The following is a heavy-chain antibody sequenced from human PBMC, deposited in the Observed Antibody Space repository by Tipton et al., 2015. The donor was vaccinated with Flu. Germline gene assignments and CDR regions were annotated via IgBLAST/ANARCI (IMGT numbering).Heavy chain of an antibody. CDR1: GFTFSSYG. Sequence: SGFTFSSYGMHWVRQAPGKGLEWVAVIWYDGSNKYYADSVKGRFTISRDNSKNTLYLQMNSLRAEDTAVYYCAREGLGSSGGMDVWGQGTTVTVSS. V-gene: IGHV3-33*01. CDR2: IWYDGSNK. J-gene: IGHJ6*02. D-gene: IGHD2-2*03. CDR3: AREGLGSSGGMDV.